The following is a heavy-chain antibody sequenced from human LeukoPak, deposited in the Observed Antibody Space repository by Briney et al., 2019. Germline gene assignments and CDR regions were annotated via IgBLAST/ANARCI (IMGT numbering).Heavy chain of an antibody. V-gene: IGHV4-59*08. CDR1: GGSISSYY. J-gene: IGHJ4*02. CDR3: ARWNLYDSSGYCDY. Sequence: SETLSLTCTVSGGSISSYYWSWIRQPPGKGLEWIGYIYYSGSTNYNPSLKSRVTISVDTSKNQFSLKLSSVTAADTAVYYCARWNLYDSSGYCDYWGQGTLVTVSS. CDR2: IYYSGST. D-gene: IGHD3-22*01.